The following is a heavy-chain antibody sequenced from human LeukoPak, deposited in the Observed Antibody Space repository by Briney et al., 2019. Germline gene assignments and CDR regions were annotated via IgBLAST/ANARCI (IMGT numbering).Heavy chain of an antibody. CDR3: ARSGGIASHSWFDP. CDR2: IHYSEGT. Sequence: SETLSLTCTVSGGSISSYYWSWIRQPPGKGLEWIGYIHYSEGTNYNPSLKSRVSISVDMSKNQFSLKLTSVTATDTAVYYCARSGGIASHSWFDPWGQGTLVTVSS. J-gene: IGHJ5*02. CDR1: GGSISSYY. D-gene: IGHD6-13*01. V-gene: IGHV4-59*08.